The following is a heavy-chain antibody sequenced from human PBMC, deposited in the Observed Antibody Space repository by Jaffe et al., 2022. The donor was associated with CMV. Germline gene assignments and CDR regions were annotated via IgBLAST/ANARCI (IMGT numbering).Heavy chain of an antibody. J-gene: IGHJ3*02. CDR2: IIPVLGVS. D-gene: IGHD4-17*01. Sequence: QVQLVQSGAEVKKPGSSVKVSCKASGGTFGNYAISWVRQAPGQGLEWMGRIIPVLGVSNQGRVTFTADKSTSTVYMELSSLRSDDTAVYYCARLDHRYGAFDIWGQGAMVIVSS. V-gene: IGHV1-69*09. CDR1: GGTFGNYA. CDR3: ARLDHRYGAFDI.